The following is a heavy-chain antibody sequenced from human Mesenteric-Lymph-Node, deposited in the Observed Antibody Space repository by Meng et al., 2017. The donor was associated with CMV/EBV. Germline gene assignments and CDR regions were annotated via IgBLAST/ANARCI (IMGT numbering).Heavy chain of an antibody. Sequence: GESLKISCAASGFTFSSYAMHWVRQAPGKGLEWVAVISYDGSNKYYADSVKGRFTISRDNSKNTLYLQMNSLRAEDTAVYYCARGEWELLNGAFDIWGQGTMVTVSS. J-gene: IGHJ3*02. CDR1: GFTFSSYA. V-gene: IGHV3-30*04. CDR3: ARGEWELLNGAFDI. D-gene: IGHD1-26*01. CDR2: ISYDGSNK.